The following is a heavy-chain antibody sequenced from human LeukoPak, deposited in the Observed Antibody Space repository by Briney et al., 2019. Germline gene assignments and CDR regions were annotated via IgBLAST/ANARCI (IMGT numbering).Heavy chain of an antibody. CDR1: GFTVSSNY. J-gene: IGHJ5*02. V-gene: IGHV3-66*01. Sequence: GGSLRLSCAAFGFTVSSNYMSWVRQAPGKGLEWVSVIYSGGSTDYANSVKGRFTISRDNSKNTLYLQMNSLRADDTAVYYCARGAAAGSLDWFDPWGQGTLVTVSS. D-gene: IGHD6-13*01. CDR2: IYSGGST. CDR3: ARGAAAGSLDWFDP.